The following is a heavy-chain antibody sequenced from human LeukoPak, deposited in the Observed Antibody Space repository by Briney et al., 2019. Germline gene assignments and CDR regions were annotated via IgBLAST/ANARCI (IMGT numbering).Heavy chain of an antibody. CDR1: GGSISSDY. J-gene: IGHJ4*02. V-gene: IGHV4-59*08. CDR3: ARHEDWGVIDY. Sequence: SETLSLTCTVSGGSISSDYWSWIRQPPGKGLEWIGYIYYSGSTNYNPSLKSRVTISVDTSKNQFSLKLSSVTAADTAVYYCARHEDWGVIDYWGQGTLVTVSS. CDR2: IYYSGST. D-gene: IGHD3-16*02.